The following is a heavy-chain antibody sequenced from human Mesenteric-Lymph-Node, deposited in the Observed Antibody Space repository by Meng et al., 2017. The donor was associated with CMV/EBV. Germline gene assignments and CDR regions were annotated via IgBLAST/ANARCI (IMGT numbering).Heavy chain of an antibody. CDR2: IFWNNDK. CDR1: GFSLSTTGVG. J-gene: IGHJ4*02. V-gene: IGHV2-5*01. Sequence: SGPTLVKPTQTLTLTCTFSGFSLSTTGVGVGWIRQPPGKALEWLGFIFWNNDKRYSPSLNNRLSITKDTSKKQVVLTMTNMDPVDTGTYFCAHFSLDTATTLFDYWGQGTLVTVSS. D-gene: IGHD5-24*01. CDR3: AHFSLDTATTLFDY.